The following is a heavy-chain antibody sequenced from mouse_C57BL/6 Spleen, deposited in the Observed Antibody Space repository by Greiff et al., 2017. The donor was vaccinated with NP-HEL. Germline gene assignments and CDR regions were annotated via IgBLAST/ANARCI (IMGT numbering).Heavy chain of an antibody. CDR2: IYPGGGYT. Sequence: VQLQQSGAELVRPGTSVKMSCKASGYTFTNYWIGWAKQRPGHGLEWIGDIYPGGGYTNYNEKFKGKATLTADKSSSTAYMQFSSLTSEDSAIYYCARKGDYDPYYYAMDDWGQGTSVTVSS. CDR1: GYTFTNYW. V-gene: IGHV1-63*01. J-gene: IGHJ4*01. CDR3: ARKGDYDPYYYAMDD. D-gene: IGHD2-4*01.